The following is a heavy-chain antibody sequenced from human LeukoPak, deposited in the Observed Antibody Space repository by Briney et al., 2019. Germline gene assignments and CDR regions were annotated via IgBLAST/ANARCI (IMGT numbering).Heavy chain of an antibody. V-gene: IGHV4-34*01. J-gene: IGHJ5*02. CDR3: ARRRRRYSGYDLGHWLDP. Sequence: SETLSLTCAVYGGSFSGYYWSWIRQPPGKGLEWIGEINHSGSTNYNPSLKSRVTISVDTSKNQFSLKLSSVTAADTAVYYCARRRRRYSGYDLGHWLDPWGQGTLVTVSS. CDR2: INHSGST. D-gene: IGHD5-12*01. CDR1: GGSFSGYY.